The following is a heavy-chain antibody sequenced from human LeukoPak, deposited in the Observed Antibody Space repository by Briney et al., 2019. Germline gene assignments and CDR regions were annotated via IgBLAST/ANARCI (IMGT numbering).Heavy chain of an antibody. Sequence: ASVKVSCKASGYTFTSYGISWVRQAPGQGLEWMGWISGYSGNTNYEQKLQGRVTMTTDTSTSTAYMELRSLRSDDTAVYYCARFGYYGSGSYWGLHAFDIWGQGTMVTVSS. J-gene: IGHJ3*02. CDR1: GYTFTSYG. CDR2: ISGYSGNT. CDR3: ARFGYYGSGSYWGLHAFDI. V-gene: IGHV1-18*01. D-gene: IGHD3-10*01.